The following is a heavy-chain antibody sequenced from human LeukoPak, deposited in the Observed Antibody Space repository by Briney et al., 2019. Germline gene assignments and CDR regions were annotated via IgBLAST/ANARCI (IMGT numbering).Heavy chain of an antibody. CDR3: ARLEYSYGPNFDY. J-gene: IGHJ4*02. V-gene: IGHV3-21*01. Sequence: GGSLRFSCAASGFTFSSYSMNWVRQAPGKGLEWVSSISSSSSYIYYADSVKGRFTISRDNAKNSLYLQMNSLRAEDTAVYYCARLEYSYGPNFDYWGQGTLVTVSS. CDR1: GFTFSSYS. D-gene: IGHD5-18*01. CDR2: ISSSSSYI.